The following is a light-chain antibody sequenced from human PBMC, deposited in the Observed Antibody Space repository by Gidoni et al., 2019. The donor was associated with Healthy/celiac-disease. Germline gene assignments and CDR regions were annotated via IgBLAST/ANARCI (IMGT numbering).Light chain of an antibody. CDR3: GTWDSILSAL. CDR1: SSNIGNNY. CDR2: DNN. Sequence: QSVLTQPPSVSAAPGQKVTISCSGSSSNIGNNYVSWYQQLPGTAPKLLIYDNNKRPSGIPDRFSCSKSGTSATLGITGLQTGDEADYYCGTWDSILSALFGGGTKLTVL. V-gene: IGLV1-51*01. J-gene: IGLJ2*01.